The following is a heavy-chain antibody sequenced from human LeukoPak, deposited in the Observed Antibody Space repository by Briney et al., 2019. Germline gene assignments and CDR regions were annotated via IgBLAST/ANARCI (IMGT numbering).Heavy chain of an antibody. CDR2: IRPSTGDT. J-gene: IGHJ4*02. V-gene: IGHV1-18*01. CDR1: GYTFTSHG. CDR3: AVDIVATTGFDY. D-gene: IGHD5-12*01. Sequence: ASVKVSCKASGYTFTSHGISWVRQAPGQGLEWMGWIRPSTGDTDYALKFQGRVTMTTDTSTSTAYMELRSLRSDDTAVYYCAVDIVATTGFDYWGQGTLVTVSS.